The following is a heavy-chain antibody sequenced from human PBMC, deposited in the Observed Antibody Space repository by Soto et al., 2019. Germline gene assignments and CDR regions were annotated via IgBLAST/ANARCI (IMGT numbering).Heavy chain of an antibody. CDR2: IYYSGST. CDR3: ARLSSSFGAYYGMDV. CDR1: GGSISSGGYY. Sequence: SETLSLTCTVSGGSISSGGYYWSWIRQHPGKGPEWIGYIYYSGSTYYNPSLKSRVTISVDTSKNQFSLKLSSVTAADTAVYYCARLSSSFGAYYGMDVWGQGTTVTVSS. V-gene: IGHV4-31*03. D-gene: IGHD6-6*01. J-gene: IGHJ6*02.